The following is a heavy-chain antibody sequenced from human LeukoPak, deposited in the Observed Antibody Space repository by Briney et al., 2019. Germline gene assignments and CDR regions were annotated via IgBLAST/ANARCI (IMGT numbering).Heavy chain of an antibody. Sequence: PSETLSLTCAVYGGSFSGYYWSWIRQPPGKGLEWIGEINHSGSTNYNPSLKGRVTISVDTSKNQFSLKLSSVTAADTAVYYCASLPYDSSGRYYFDYWGQGTLVTVSS. V-gene: IGHV4-34*01. D-gene: IGHD3-22*01. CDR3: ASLPYDSSGRYYFDY. CDR1: GGSFSGYY. J-gene: IGHJ4*02. CDR2: INHSGST.